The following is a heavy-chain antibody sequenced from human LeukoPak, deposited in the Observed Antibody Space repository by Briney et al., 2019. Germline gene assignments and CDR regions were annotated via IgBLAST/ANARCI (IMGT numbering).Heavy chain of an antibody. Sequence: ASVKVSCKASGFTFTDYYLHWVRQAPGQGLEWMGRIILNGGATSYAQKFQGRVTLTRDTSISTAYMELIRQTSDDTAVYYCATDGGYHNFDYWGQGTLVTVSS. V-gene: IGHV1-2*06. J-gene: IGHJ4*02. CDR2: IILNGGAT. CDR3: ATDGGYHNFDY. D-gene: IGHD2-15*01. CDR1: GFTFTDYY.